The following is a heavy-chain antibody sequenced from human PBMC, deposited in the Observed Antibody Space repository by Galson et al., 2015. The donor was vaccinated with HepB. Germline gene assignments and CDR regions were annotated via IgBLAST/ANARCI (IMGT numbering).Heavy chain of an antibody. CDR1: GFTFSSYA. CDR2: ISGSGGST. Sequence: SLRLSCAASGFTFSSYAMSWVRQAPGKGLEWVSAISGSGGSTYYADSVKGRFTISRDNSKNTLYLQMNSLRAEDTAVYYCAKPKDPFTVPYGMDVWGQGTTVTVSS. D-gene: IGHD4-17*01. J-gene: IGHJ6*02. V-gene: IGHV3-23*01. CDR3: AKPKDPFTVPYGMDV.